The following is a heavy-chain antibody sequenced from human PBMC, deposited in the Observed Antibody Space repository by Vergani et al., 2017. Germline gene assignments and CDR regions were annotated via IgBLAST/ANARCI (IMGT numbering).Heavy chain of an antibody. CDR1: EFIFSNYG. Sequence: QVQLVESGGGVVQPGGSLRLSCAASEFIFSNYGMHWVRQAPGKGLEWVSFIRYDGSSEYYGDSVKGRFTISRDKSQNTVNLQMNSLRTEDTAVYFCANSVIAGNVGVAYFGMDVWGRGTTVTVSS. D-gene: IGHD2/OR15-2a*01. CDR3: ANSVIAGNVGVAYFGMDV. CDR2: IRYDGSSE. V-gene: IGHV3-30*02. J-gene: IGHJ6*02.